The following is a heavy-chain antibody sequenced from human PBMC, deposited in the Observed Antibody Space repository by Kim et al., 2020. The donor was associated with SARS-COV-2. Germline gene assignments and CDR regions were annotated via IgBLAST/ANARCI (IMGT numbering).Heavy chain of an antibody. D-gene: IGHD3-22*01. Sequence: SETLSLTCTVSGGSISSGGYYWSWIRQHPGKGLEWIGYIYYSGSTYYNPSLKSRVTISVDTSKNQFSLKLSSVTAADTAVYYCASRYYYDSSGPGGGYWGQGTLVTVSS. CDR2: IYYSGST. CDR3: ASRYYYDSSGPGGGY. CDR1: GGSISSGGYY. V-gene: IGHV4-31*03. J-gene: IGHJ4*02.